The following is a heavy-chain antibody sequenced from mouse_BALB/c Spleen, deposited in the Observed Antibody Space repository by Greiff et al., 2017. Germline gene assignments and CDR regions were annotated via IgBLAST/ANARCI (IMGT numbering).Heavy chain of an antibody. CDR3: ARNYGSDY. D-gene: IGHD2-2*01. Sequence: VMLVESGAELVRPGSSVKISCKASGYAFSSYWMNWVKQRPGQGLEWIGQIYPGDGDTNYNGKFKGKATLTADKSSSTAYMQLSSLTSEDSAVYFCARNYGSDYWGQGTTLTVSS. CDR2: IYPGDGDT. V-gene: IGHV1-80*01. CDR1: GYAFSSYW. J-gene: IGHJ2*01.